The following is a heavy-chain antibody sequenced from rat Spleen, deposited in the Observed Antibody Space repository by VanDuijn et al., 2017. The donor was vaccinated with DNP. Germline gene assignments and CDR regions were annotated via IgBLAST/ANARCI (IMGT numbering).Heavy chain of an antibody. D-gene: IGHD1-11*01. CDR3: AKAGGYSPWYFDY. CDR1: GFTFSSYD. Sequence: EVQLVESGGGLVQPGRSLKLSCTASGFTFSSYDMAWVRQAPTKGLEWVASISPSGGSTYYRDSVKGRFTVSRDNAKSTLYLQMDSLRSEETATYYCAKAGGYSPWYFDYWGQGVMVTVSS. CDR2: ISPSGGST. J-gene: IGHJ2*01. V-gene: IGHV5S11*01.